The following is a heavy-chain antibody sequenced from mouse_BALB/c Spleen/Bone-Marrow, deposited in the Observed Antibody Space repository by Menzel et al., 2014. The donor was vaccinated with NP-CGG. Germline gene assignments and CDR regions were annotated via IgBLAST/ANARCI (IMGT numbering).Heavy chain of an antibody. J-gene: IGHJ1*01. CDR2: IYPGDGDT. CDR3: ARHAYGNSYWYFDV. Sequence: LVESGPELVKPGASVKISCKASGYAFSSSWMNWVKQRPGQGLEWIGRIYPGDGDTNYNGKFKGKATLTADKSSSTAYMQLSSLTSVDSAVYFCARHAYGNSYWYFDVWGAGTTVTVSP. CDR1: GYAFSSSW. V-gene: IGHV1-82*01. D-gene: IGHD2-1*01.